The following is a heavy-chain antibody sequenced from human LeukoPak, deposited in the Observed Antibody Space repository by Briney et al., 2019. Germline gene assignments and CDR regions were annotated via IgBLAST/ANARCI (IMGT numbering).Heavy chain of an antibody. J-gene: IGHJ4*02. CDR3: ARETRGTVGSY. CDR1: GFTFSNYW. CDR2: IYSDGTST. Sequence: GGSLRLSCAASGFTFSNYWMHWVRQAPGKGLVWVSRIYSDGTSTSYADSVKGRFTISRGNAGNSLYLQMNSLRAEDTAVYYCARETRGTVGSYWGQGTLVTVSS. V-gene: IGHV3-74*01. D-gene: IGHD1-26*01.